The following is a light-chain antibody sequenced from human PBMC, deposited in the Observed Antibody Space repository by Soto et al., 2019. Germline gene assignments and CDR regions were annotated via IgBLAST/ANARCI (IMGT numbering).Light chain of an antibody. CDR1: QSVSGSY. J-gene: IGKJ5*01. V-gene: IGKV3-20*01. CDR3: QQYGSSPIT. Sequence: EIVLTQSPGTLSLSPGERVTLSCRASQSVSGSYLAWYLQKPGQAPRVLIYGASSRATGIPDRFSGSGSGTDFTLTISRLEPEDVAVYYCQQYGSSPITFGQGTRLEIK. CDR2: GAS.